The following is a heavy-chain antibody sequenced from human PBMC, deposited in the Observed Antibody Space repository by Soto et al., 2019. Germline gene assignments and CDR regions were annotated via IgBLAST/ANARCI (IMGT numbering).Heavy chain of an antibody. CDR2: VYHSGKT. Sequence: QVQLQESGPGLLKPSETLYLTATVSGDYIIFHSGSWIRRPPGKGLEWIGYVYHSGKTDSNPSLKSRVTISMDTSKNQISLSLTSVTAADTAVYYCARPKGTTPAVWYFDLWGRGTLVTVSS. CDR3: ARPKGTTPAVWYFDL. V-gene: IGHV4-59*08. CDR1: GDYIIFHS. D-gene: IGHD2-2*01. J-gene: IGHJ2*01.